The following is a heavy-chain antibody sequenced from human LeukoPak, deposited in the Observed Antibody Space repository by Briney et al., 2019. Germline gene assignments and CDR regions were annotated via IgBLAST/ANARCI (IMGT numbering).Heavy chain of an antibody. Sequence: SVKVSCKASGGTFSSYAISWVRQAPGQELEWMGRIIPILGIANYAQKFQGRVTITADKSTSTAYMELSSLRSEDTAVYYCARVVGDYHTFDYWGQGTLVTVSS. J-gene: IGHJ4*02. CDR3: ARVVGDYHTFDY. D-gene: IGHD4-17*01. CDR2: IIPILGIA. V-gene: IGHV1-69*04. CDR1: GGTFSSYA.